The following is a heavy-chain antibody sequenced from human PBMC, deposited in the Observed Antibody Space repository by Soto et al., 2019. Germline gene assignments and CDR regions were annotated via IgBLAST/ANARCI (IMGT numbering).Heavy chain of an antibody. D-gene: IGHD2-21*02. CDR1: GGSISSNNW. J-gene: IGHJ6*02. CDR3: ARDLWGYCGTDCYPLDV. V-gene: IGHV4-4*02. Sequence: SETLSLTCAVSGGSISSNNWWSWVRQPPGKGLEWIGEIYHSGSTNYNPSLKSRVTISVDKSKNQFPLKLSSVTAADTAVYYCARDLWGYCGTDCYPLDVWGQGTTVT. CDR2: IYHSGST.